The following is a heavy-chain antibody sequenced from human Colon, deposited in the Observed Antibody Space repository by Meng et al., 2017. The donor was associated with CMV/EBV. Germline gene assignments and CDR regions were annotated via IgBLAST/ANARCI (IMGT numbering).Heavy chain of an antibody. CDR3: AKAHDIVISRGMDV. Sequence: GESLKISCAASGFTFNTYGMYWVRQAPGKGLEWLSFIRYDGSDQFYADSVKGRFTVSRDNSQNTLYLQMNSLRVEDSAVYYCAKAHDIVISRGMDVWGQGTTVTVSS. J-gene: IGHJ6*02. CDR2: IRYDGSDQ. V-gene: IGHV3-30*02. D-gene: IGHD2/OR15-2a*01. CDR1: GFTFNTYG.